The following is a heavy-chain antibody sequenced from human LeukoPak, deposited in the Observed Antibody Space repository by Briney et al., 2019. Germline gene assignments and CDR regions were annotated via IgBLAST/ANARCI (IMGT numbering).Heavy chain of an antibody. D-gene: IGHD3-22*01. V-gene: IGHV5-51*01. CDR1: GFSFTSYW. Sequence: GESLKISCKGSGFSFTSYWIGWVRQMPGKGLEWMGIIYPGDSDTRYSPSFQGQVTISADKSISTAYLQWSSLKASDTAMYYCARLGYYDSSGSTNWFDPWGQGTLVTVSS. CDR2: IYPGDSDT. CDR3: ARLGYYDSSGSTNWFDP. J-gene: IGHJ5*02.